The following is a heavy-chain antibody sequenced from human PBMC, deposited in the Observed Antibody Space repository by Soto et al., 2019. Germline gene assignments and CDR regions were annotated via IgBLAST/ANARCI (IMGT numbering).Heavy chain of an antibody. CDR2: IYYSGTT. CDR1: GGSISTGCYY. D-gene: IGHD3-10*01. Sequence: SETLSLTCTVSGGSISTGCYYWSWIRQHPGKGLECIGYIYYSGTTYYNPSLKSRVTISVDASKSQFSLKLSSVTAADTAVYYCATNGGYSDGSGHKYFPHCGQGTLVTVSS. V-gene: IGHV4-31*03. CDR3: ATNGGYSDGSGHKYFPH. J-gene: IGHJ1*01.